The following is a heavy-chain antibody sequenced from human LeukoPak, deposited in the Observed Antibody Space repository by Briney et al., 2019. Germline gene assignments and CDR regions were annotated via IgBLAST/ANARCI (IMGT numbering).Heavy chain of an antibody. CDR3: ASELYYYDSSGYPRHAFDI. V-gene: IGHV4-39*01. Sequence: PSETLSLTCTVSGGSISSSSYYWGWIRQPPGKGLEWIGSIYYSGSTYYNPSLKSRVTISVDTSKNQFSLKLSSVTAADTAVYYCASELYYYDSSGYPRHAFDIWGQGTMVTVSS. CDR2: IYYSGST. J-gene: IGHJ3*02. CDR1: GGSISSSSYY. D-gene: IGHD3-22*01.